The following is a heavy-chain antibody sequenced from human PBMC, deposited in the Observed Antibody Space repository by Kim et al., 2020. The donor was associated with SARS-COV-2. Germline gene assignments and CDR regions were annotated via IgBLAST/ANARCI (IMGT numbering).Heavy chain of an antibody. CDR3: ARVNYDYVWGSLDY. J-gene: IGHJ4*02. V-gene: IGHV4-59*13. D-gene: IGHD3-16*01. CDR1: GGSISSYY. Sequence: SETLSLTCTVSGGSISSYYWSWIRQPPGKGLEWIGYIYYSGSTNYNPSLKSRVTISVDTSKNQFSLKLSSVTAADTAVYYCARVNYDYVWGSLDYWGQGTLVTVSS. CDR2: IYYSGST.